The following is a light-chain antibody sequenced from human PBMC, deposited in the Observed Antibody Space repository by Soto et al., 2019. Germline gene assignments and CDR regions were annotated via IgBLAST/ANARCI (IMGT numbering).Light chain of an antibody. V-gene: IGKV3-11*01. Sequence: EIVLTQSPATLSLSPGERATLSCRASQSVRSYLAWYRPRPGQAPRLLIYDASNRETGVPARFSGSGAGTECTLTISSLEPEDVEVDDCQQRSSWPPTFGQGTRLEIK. CDR2: DAS. J-gene: IGKJ5*01. CDR1: QSVRSY. CDR3: QQRSSWPPT.